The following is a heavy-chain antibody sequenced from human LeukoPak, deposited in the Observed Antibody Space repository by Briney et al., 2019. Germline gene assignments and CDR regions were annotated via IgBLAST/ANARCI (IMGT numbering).Heavy chain of an antibody. CDR2: IKSDGSST. CDR1: GFTFSSYW. D-gene: IGHD2-15*01. J-gene: IGHJ3*02. CDR3: ARVAARLGAFDI. Sequence: GGSLRLSCAASGFTFSSYWMHWVRQAPGKGLVWVSRIKSDGSSTTYADSVKGRFTISRDNAKNTLYLQMNSLRAEDTAVYYCARVAARLGAFDIWGQGTMVTVSS. V-gene: IGHV3-74*01.